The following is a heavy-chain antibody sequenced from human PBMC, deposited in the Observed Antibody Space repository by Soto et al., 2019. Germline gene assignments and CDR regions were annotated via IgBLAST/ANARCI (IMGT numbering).Heavy chain of an antibody. D-gene: IGHD2-15*01. Sequence: EVQLVESGGGLIQPGGSLRLACAASGFTVRDNHMSWVRQAPGKGLEWLSLIHSGGTSYADSVKGRFTISRDNSKNMLYLQLNSLRAEDTALYYCAREKYCGGGHCYNHYDSWGQGTLVTVSS. CDR1: GFTVRDNH. CDR3: AREKYCGGGHCYNHYDS. CDR2: IHSGGT. J-gene: IGHJ4*02. V-gene: IGHV3-53*01.